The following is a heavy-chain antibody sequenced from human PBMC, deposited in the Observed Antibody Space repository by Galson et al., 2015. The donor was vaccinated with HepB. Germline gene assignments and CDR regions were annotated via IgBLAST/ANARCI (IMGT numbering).Heavy chain of an antibody. D-gene: IGHD3-22*01. J-gene: IGHJ4*02. CDR3: AREGGRYYYYFDY. CDR1: GGSISSYY. Sequence: LSLTCTASGGSISSYYWSWIRQPPGKGLEWIGYLYQSGSTNYNPSLKSRVTISVDTSKNQFSLKLSSVTAADTAVYYCAREGGRYYYYFDYWGQGTLVTVSS. CDR2: LYQSGST. V-gene: IGHV4-59*01.